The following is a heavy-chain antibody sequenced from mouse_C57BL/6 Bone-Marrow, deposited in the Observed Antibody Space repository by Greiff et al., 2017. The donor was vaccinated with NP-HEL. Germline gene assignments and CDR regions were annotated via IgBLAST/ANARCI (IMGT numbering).Heavy chain of an antibody. CDR2: IYPNSGST. CDR3: ERKAYGNYHYAMDY. J-gene: IGHJ4*01. Sequence: QVQLQQSGAELVKPGASVKLSCKASGYTFTSYWMHWVKQRPGQGLEWIGMIYPNSGSTNYNEKFKSKATLTVDKSSSTAYMQLSSLTSEDSAVYYCERKAYGNYHYAMDYWGQGTSVTVSS. D-gene: IGHD2-1*01. CDR1: GYTFTSYW. V-gene: IGHV1-64*01.